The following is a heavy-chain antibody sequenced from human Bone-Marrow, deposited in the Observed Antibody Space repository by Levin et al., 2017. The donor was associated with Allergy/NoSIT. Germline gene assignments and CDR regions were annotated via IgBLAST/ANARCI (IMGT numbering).Heavy chain of an antibody. J-gene: IGHJ4*02. CDR3: ARDPFILDDVVVVVAATGLDY. CDR2: LWFDGTNK. D-gene: IGHD2-15*01. V-gene: IGHV3-33*01. Sequence: GESLKISCEASGFNFSNYGMHWVRQAPGKGLEWVSSLWFDGTNKYYADSVKGRFTISRDNSKNTLYLQMSSLRAEDTAVYYCARDPFILDDVVVVVAATGLDYWGQGTLVTVSS. CDR1: GFNFSNYG.